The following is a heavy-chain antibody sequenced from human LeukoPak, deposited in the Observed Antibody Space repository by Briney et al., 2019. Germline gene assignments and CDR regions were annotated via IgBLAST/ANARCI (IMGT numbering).Heavy chain of an antibody. D-gene: IGHD6-19*01. J-gene: IGHJ4*02. CDR2: ISSNGGST. CDR3: EIGIAVAAFDY. CDR1: GFTFSSYA. V-gene: IGHV3-64D*06. Sequence: QPGGSLRLSCSASGFTFSSYAMHWVRQAPGKGLEYVSAISSNGGSTYYADSVKGRFTISRGNSKNTLYLQMSSLRAEDTAVYYCEIGIAVAAFDYWGQGTLVTVSS.